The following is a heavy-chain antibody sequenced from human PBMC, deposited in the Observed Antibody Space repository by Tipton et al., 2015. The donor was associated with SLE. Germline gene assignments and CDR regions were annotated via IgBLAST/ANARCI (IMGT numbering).Heavy chain of an antibody. V-gene: IGHV1-58*01. D-gene: IGHD3-10*01. J-gene: IGHJ3*02. CDR3: AAEMGLFSNTGSAFDI. CDR2: IVVDTGNT. CDR1: GFTFTSSA. Sequence: QSGAEVKEPGTSVKVSCKASGFTFTSSALQWVRQARGQRLEWIGWIVVDTGNTNYAQKFQARVTITRDMSTSTAYMELSGLRSEDTAVYYCAAEMGLFSNTGSAFDIWGQGTMVTVSS.